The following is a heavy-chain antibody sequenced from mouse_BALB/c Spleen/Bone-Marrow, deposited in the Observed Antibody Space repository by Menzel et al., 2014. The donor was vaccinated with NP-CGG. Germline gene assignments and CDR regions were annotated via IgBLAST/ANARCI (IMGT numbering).Heavy chain of an antibody. CDR1: GFTFTDYY. CDR3: ARDKGRVFFDY. V-gene: IGHV7-3*02. CDR2: IRNKANGYTT. Sequence: EVKLMESGGGLVQPGGFLRLSCATSGFTFTDYYMNWVRQPPGKALEWLGFIRNKANGYTTEYSASVKSRFTISRDNSQNILYLQMNTLRADDSATYYCARDKGRVFFDYWGQGTTLTVSS. J-gene: IGHJ2*01.